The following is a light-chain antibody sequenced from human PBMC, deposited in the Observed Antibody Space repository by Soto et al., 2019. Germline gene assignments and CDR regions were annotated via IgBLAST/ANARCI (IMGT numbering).Light chain of an antibody. Sequence: DIQMTQSPSTLSASVGDRVTITCRASQSVSRGLAWYQQKPGKAPNLLIYKASNLQSGVPSRFSGSGSGTEFTLTSRGRQHDDFATYYCQQNKGDSTFGGGTKVEIK. CDR1: QSVSRG. CDR3: QQNKGDST. CDR2: KAS. V-gene: IGKV1-5*03. J-gene: IGKJ4*01.